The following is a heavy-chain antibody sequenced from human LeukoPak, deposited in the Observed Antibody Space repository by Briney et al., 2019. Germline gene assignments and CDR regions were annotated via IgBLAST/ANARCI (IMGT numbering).Heavy chain of an antibody. CDR3: ARVGAEYQLLYDQYYFDY. J-gene: IGHJ4*02. Sequence: ASVTVSCKASGYTFTGYFMHWVRQAPGQGLEWMGWINPNSGGTNYAQKFQGRVTMTRDTSISTAYMELSRLRSDDTAVYYCARVGAEYQLLYDQYYFDYWGQGTLVTVAS. V-gene: IGHV1-2*02. D-gene: IGHD2-2*02. CDR2: INPNSGGT. CDR1: GYTFTGYF.